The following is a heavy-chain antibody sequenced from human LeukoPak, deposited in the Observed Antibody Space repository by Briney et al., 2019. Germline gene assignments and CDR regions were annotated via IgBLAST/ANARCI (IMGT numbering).Heavy chain of an antibody. CDR1: GFTLSSYE. D-gene: IGHD4-11*01. CDR3: ARDPTTLTTFALGYFDY. CDR2: ISSSGNTI. J-gene: IGHJ4*02. Sequence: GGSLRLSCAASGFTLSSYEMNWVRQAPGKGLEWVSYISSSGNTIYYANSVKGRFIISRDNAKSSLYLQMNSLRAEDTAIYYCARDPTTLTTFALGYFDYWGQGTLVTVSS. V-gene: IGHV3-48*03.